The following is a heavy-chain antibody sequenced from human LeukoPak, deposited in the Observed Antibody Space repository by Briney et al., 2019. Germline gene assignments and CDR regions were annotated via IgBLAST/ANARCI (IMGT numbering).Heavy chain of an antibody. CDR1: GFTFSSYG. V-gene: IGHV3-30*02. CDR2: IRYDGSNK. D-gene: IGHD1-1*01. J-gene: IGHJ3*02. Sequence: GGSLRLSCAASGFTFSSYGMHWVRQAPGKGLEWVAFIRYDGSNKYYADSVKGRFTISRDNSKNTLYLQMNSLRAEDTAVYYCAILEGYNWNPQGTDAFDIWGQGTMVTVSS. CDR3: AILEGYNWNPQGTDAFDI.